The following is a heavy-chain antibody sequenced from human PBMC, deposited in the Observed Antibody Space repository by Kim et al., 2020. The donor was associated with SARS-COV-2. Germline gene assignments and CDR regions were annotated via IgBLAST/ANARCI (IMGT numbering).Heavy chain of an antibody. CDR2: IYTSGST. CDR3: ARDGALGIAAPFDY. CDR1: GGSISSYY. J-gene: IGHJ4*02. Sequence: SETLSLTCTVSGGSISSYYWSWIRQPAGKGLEWIGRIYTSGSTNYNPSLKSRVTMSVDTSKNQFSLKLSSVTAADTAVYYCARDGALGIAAPFDYWGQGTLVTVSS. D-gene: IGHD6-13*01. V-gene: IGHV4-4*07.